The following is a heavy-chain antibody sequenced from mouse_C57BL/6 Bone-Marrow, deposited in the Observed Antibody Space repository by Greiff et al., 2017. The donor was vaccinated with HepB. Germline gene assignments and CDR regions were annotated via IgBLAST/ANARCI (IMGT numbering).Heavy chain of an antibody. CDR1: GFNIKDYY. J-gene: IGHJ1*03. D-gene: IGHD1-1*01. V-gene: IGHV14-1*01. CDR3: TGGSSPYWYFDF. Sequence: VQLQQSGAELVRPGASVKLSCTASGFNIKDYYMHWVKQSPEQGLEWIGRIDPEDGDTEYAPKFQGKATMTADTSSNTAYLQLSSLTSEDTAVYYCTGGSSPYWYFDFWGTGTTVTVSS. CDR2: IDPEDGDT.